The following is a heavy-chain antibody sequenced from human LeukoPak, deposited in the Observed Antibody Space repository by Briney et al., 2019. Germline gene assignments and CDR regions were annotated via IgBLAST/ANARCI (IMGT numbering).Heavy chain of an antibody. D-gene: IGHD6-19*01. V-gene: IGHV3-74*01. CDR3: ARTYSSFDY. CDR1: GFTFSSYW. J-gene: IGHJ4*02. Sequence: PGGSLRLSCAVSGFTFSSYWMHWVRQAPGKGLVWASRINNDGSTTAYADSVKGRSTISRDKTKNTLYLQMNSLRAEDTAVYYCARTYSSFDYWGQGTLVTVSS. CDR2: INNDGSTT.